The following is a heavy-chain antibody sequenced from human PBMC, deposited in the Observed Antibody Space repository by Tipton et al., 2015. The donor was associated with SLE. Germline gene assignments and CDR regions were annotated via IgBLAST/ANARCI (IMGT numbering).Heavy chain of an antibody. J-gene: IGHJ6*03. Sequence: TLSLTCSVSGHSISSGFYWGWIRQSPGKGLEWIGEINHGGSTNYNPSLKSRVTISVDTSKNQFSLKLSSVTAADTAVYYCARVLGVVKSYYMDVWGKGTTVTVSS. D-gene: IGHD3-3*01. CDR1: GHSISSGFY. CDR3: ARVLGVVKSYYMDV. CDR2: INHGGST. V-gene: IGHV4-38-2*02.